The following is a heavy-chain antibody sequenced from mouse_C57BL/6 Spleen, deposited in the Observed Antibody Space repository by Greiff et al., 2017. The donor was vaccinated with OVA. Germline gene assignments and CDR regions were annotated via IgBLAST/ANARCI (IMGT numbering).Heavy chain of an antibody. CDR2: IHPNSGST. D-gene: IGHD2-4*01. CDR3: ARADYDDYWYFDV. J-gene: IGHJ1*03. CDR1: GYTFTSYW. V-gene: IGHV1-64*01. Sequence: QVQLQQPGAELVKPGASVKLSCKASGYTFTSYWMHWVKQRPGQGLEWIGMIHPNSGSTNYNEKFKSKATLTVDKSSSTAYMQLSSLTSEDSAVYYCARADYDDYWYFDVWGTGTTVTVSS.